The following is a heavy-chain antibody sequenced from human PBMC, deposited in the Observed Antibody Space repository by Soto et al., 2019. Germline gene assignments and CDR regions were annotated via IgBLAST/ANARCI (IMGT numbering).Heavy chain of an antibody. Sequence: GESLKISCKGSGYSFTSYWISWVRQMPGKGLEWMGRIDPSDSYTNYSPSFQGHVTISADKSISTAYLQWSSLKASDTAMYYCTSPSPTYSSGWYGNDYWGQGTLVTVSS. D-gene: IGHD6-19*01. V-gene: IGHV5-10-1*01. CDR1: GYSFTSYW. J-gene: IGHJ4*02. CDR3: TSPSPTYSSGWYGNDY. CDR2: IDPSDSYT.